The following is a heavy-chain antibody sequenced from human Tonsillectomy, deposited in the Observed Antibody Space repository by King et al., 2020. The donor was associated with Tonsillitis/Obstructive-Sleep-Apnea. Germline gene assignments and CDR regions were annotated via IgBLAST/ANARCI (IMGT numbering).Heavy chain of an antibody. V-gene: IGHV4-34*01. CDR3: ASRFLFSPWSGRGEYAYEM. CDR1: GGSFSGYY. Sequence: VQLQQWGAGLWKPSETLSLTCGVYGGSFSGYYWSWIRQPPGKGLEWIGEINHSGSTNYNPSLKSRVTISVDTSKNQFSLKMSSVTAADTAVYYCASRFLFSPWSGRGEYAYEMWGQGTMVTVSS. CDR2: INHSGST. D-gene: IGHD3-3*01. J-gene: IGHJ3*02.